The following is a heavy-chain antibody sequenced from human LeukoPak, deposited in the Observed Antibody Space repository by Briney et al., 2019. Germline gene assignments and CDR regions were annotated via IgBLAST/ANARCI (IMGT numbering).Heavy chain of an antibody. J-gene: IGHJ4*02. V-gene: IGHV1-2*02. CDR2: INPNSGGT. CDR3: ARDTYYDFWSGYYPL. D-gene: IGHD3-3*01. CDR1: GYTFTSYG. Sequence: ASVKVSCKASGYTFTSYGISWVRQAPGQGLEWMGWINPNSGGTNYAQKFQGRVTMTRDTSISTAYMELSRLRSDDTAVYYCARDTYYDFWSGYYPLWGQGTLVTVSS.